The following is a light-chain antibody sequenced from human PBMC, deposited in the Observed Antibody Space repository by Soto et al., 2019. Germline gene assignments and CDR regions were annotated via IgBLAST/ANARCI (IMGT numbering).Light chain of an antibody. V-gene: IGKV1-5*03. CDR1: QTISSW. Sequence: DIQMTQSPSTLSGSVGDRVTITCRASQTISSWLAWYQQKPGKAPKLLIYKASTLKSGVPSRFSGSGSGTEFTLTTSSLQPDDFATYYCQQYNSYSGTFGQGTKVDIK. CDR2: KAS. CDR3: QQYNSYSGT. J-gene: IGKJ1*01.